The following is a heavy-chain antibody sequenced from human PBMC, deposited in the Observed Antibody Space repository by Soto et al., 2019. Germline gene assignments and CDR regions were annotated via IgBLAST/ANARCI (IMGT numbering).Heavy chain of an antibody. CDR2: IYYSGST. V-gene: IGHV4-59*01. Sequence: QVQLQESGPGLVKPSETLSLTCTVSGGSISSYYWSWIRQPPGKGLEWIGYIYYSGSTNYNPSLKSRVTLSVDTSTNHFSLKLSSVTAADTAVYYCARSYRRYCSGGSCYSYYYYYMDVWGKGTTVTVSS. J-gene: IGHJ6*03. CDR1: GGSISSYY. D-gene: IGHD2-15*01. CDR3: ARSYRRYCSGGSCYSYYYYYMDV.